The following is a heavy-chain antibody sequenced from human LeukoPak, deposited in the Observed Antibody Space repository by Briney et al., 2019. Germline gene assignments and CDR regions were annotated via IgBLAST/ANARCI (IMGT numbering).Heavy chain of an antibody. Sequence: ASVKVSCKASGYTFTGYYMHWVRQAPGQGVEWMGWINPNSGGTNYAQKFQGRVTMTRDTSISTAYMELSRLRSDDTAVYYCARDCSGRSCYLLDYWGQGTLVTVSS. CDR2: INPNSGGT. CDR1: GYTFTGYY. D-gene: IGHD2-15*01. V-gene: IGHV1-2*02. CDR3: ARDCSGRSCYLLDY. J-gene: IGHJ4*02.